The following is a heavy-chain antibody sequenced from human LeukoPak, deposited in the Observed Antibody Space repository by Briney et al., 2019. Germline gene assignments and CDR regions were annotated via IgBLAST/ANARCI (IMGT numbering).Heavy chain of an antibody. V-gene: IGHV3-30*03. CDR2: ISNDGSHE. CDR1: GFTFSSYG. D-gene: IGHD3-10*01. CDR3: ARFLKTPVNRGGPANYYMDV. J-gene: IGHJ6*03. Sequence: GGSLRLSCAASGFTFSSYGIHWVRQAPGKGLEWVAAISNDGSHESYADSMKGRFTISGDNSKNTLYLQMNSLRVEDTAVYYCARFLKTPVNRGGPANYYMDVWGKGTTVTVSS.